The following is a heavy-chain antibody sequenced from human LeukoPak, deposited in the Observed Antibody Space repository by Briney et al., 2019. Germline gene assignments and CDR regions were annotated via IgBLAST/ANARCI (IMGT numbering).Heavy chain of an antibody. CDR1: GFTFGNYW. CDR2: IKQDRSEK. V-gene: IGHV3-7*01. D-gene: IGHD2-21*01. CDR3: ARDKIVGPTALDY. J-gene: IGHJ4*02. Sequence: GGSLRLSCAASGFTFGNYWMSWVRQAPGKGLEWVANIKQDRSEKYYVDSVKGRFTISRDNSRNSLYLQMNSLRAEDTSVYYCARDKIVGPTALDYWGRGTLVTVSS.